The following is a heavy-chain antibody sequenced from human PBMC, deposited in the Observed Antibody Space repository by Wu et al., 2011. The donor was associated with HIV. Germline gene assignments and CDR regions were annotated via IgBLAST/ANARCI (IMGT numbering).Heavy chain of an antibody. J-gene: IGHJ5*02. CDR3: ARGGIAADGKVVDP. D-gene: IGHD6-13*01. V-gene: IGHV1-8*02. CDR1: GYTFTTYD. Sequence: QVQLVQSGAEVKKPGASVKVSCKASGYTFTTYDINWVRQATGQGLEWMGWMNPNSGNTGYAQKFQGRVTMTRNTSISTAYMELNSLRSEDTALYYCARGGIAADGKVVDPWADGNLVTVSS. CDR2: MNPNSGNT.